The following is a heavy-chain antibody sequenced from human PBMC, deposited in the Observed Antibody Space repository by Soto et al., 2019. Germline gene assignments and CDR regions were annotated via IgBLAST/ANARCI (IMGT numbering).Heavy chain of an antibody. D-gene: IGHD3-22*01. CDR2: IIPIFGTA. Sequence: GASVKVSCKASGGTFSSYAISWVRQAPGQGLEWMGGIIPIFGTANYAQKFQGRVTITADKSTSTAYMELSSLRSEDTAVYYCAMSSGSTYYYDSSGYRVWGQGTMVTVS. J-gene: IGHJ3*01. CDR1: GGTFSSYA. V-gene: IGHV1-69*06. CDR3: AMSSGSTYYYDSSGYRV.